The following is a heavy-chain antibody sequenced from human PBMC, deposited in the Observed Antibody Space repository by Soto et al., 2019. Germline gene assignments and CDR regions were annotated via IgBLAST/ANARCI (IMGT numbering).Heavy chain of an antibody. V-gene: IGHV3-48*03. D-gene: IGHD6-19*01. CDR2: ISSSGSTT. CDR3: AGSGGGYYYGMDV. Sequence: GGSLRLSCAASEFTFSSYEMNWVRQAPGKGLEWVSYISSSGSTTYYADSVKGRFTISRDNAKNSLYLQMNSLRAEDTAVYYCAGSGGGYYYGMDVWGQGTTVTVSS. CDR1: EFTFSSYE. J-gene: IGHJ6*02.